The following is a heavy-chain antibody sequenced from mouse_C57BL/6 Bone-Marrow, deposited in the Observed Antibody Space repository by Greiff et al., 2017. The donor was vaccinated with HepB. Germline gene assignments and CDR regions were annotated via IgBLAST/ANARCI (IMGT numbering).Heavy chain of an antibody. D-gene: IGHD2-4*01. CDR1: GYTFTDYN. CDR3: ARSYYDLYWYFDV. J-gene: IGHJ1*03. Sequence: EVKLVESGPELVKPGASVKIPCKASGYTFTDYNMDWVKQSHGKSLEWIGDINPNNGGTIYNQKFKGKATLTVDKSSSTAYMELRSLTSEDTAVYYCARSYYDLYWYFDVWGTGTTVTVSS. V-gene: IGHV1-18*01. CDR2: INPNNGGT.